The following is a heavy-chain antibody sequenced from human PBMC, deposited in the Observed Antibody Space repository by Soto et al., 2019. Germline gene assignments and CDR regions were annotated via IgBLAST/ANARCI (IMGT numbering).Heavy chain of an antibody. D-gene: IGHD1-1*01. J-gene: IGHJ4*02. CDR3: ARTTGTTSPFDY. CDR2: IIPIFGTA. CDR1: GGTFSSYA. V-gene: IGHV1-69*13. Sequence: ASVKVSCKASGGTFSSYAISWVRQAPGQGLEWMGGIIPIFGTANYAQKFQGRVTITADESTSTAYMELSSLRSEDTAVYYCARTTGTTSPFDYWGQGTLVTVSS.